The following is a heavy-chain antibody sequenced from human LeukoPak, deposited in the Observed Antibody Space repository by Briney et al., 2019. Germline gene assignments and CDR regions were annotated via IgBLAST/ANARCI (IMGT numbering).Heavy chain of an antibody. CDR3: ARDLGWLVAANPGFHY. CDR2: INTNTGNP. Sequence: ASVKVSCKASGYTFTSYAMNWVRQAPGQGLEWMGWINTNTGNPTYAQGFTGRFVFSLDTSVSTAYLQISSLKAEDTAVYYCARDLGWLVAANPGFHYWGQGTLVTVSS. CDR1: GYTFTSYA. J-gene: IGHJ4*02. V-gene: IGHV7-4-1*02. D-gene: IGHD2-15*01.